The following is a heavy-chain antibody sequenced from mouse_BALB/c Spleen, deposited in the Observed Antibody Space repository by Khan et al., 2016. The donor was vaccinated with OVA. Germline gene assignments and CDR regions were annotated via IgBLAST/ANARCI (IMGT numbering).Heavy chain of an antibody. J-gene: IGHJ1*01. CDR2: IAPANGNT. CDR3: ARPSYDPRDFEV. D-gene: IGHD2-3*01. CDR1: GFNIKDTY. Sequence: VQLKESGAELVKPGASVKLSCTASGFNIKDTYLHWVKQRPEQGLEWIGRIAPANGNTQSDPKFQGTATITSDTSSNPSYLQLNSLTSEDTAVYYCARPSYDPRDFEVWGAGTTVTVSS. V-gene: IGHV14-3*02.